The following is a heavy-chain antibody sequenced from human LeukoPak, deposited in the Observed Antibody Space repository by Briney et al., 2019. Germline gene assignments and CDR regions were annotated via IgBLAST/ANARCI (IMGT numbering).Heavy chain of an antibody. CDR3: ARDRQPPYCSGGSCYCY. CDR1: GGTFSSYA. Sequence: SVKVSCKASGGTFSSYAISWVRQAPGQGLEWMGRIIPILGIANYAQKFQGRVTITADKSTSTAYMELSSLRSEDTAVYYCARDRQPPYCSGGSCYCYWGQGTLVTVSS. CDR2: IIPILGIA. V-gene: IGHV1-69*04. J-gene: IGHJ4*02. D-gene: IGHD2-15*01.